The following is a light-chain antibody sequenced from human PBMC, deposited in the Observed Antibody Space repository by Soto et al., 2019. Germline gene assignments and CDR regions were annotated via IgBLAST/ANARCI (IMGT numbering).Light chain of an antibody. CDR2: DAS. CDR3: HQYGNGAYT. J-gene: IGKJ2*01. V-gene: IGKV3-11*01. Sequence: EIVLTQSPATLSLSPGERATLSCRASQSVSSYLAWYQQKPGQAPRFLIYDASTRATGIPARFSGSGSGTDFTLTISRLEPEDFAVYYCHQYGNGAYTFGQGTKVDIK. CDR1: QSVSSY.